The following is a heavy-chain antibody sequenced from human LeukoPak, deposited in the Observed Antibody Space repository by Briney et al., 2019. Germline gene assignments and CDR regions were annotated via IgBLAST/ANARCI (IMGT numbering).Heavy chain of an antibody. Sequence: GGSLRLSCAASGFTFSSYAMSWVRQALGKGLEWVSAISGSGGSTYYADSVKGRFTISRDNSKNTLYLQMNSLRAEDTAVYYCAKTGHSSGWYTSYYYGMDVWGQGTTVTVSS. V-gene: IGHV3-23*01. CDR1: GFTFSSYA. CDR3: AKTGHSSGWYTSYYYGMDV. CDR2: ISGSGGST. J-gene: IGHJ6*02. D-gene: IGHD6-19*01.